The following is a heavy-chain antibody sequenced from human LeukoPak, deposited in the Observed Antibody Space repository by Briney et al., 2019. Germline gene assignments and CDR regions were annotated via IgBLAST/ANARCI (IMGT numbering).Heavy chain of an antibody. CDR2: IYPYGART. V-gene: IGHV5-51*01. CDR3: SRGPYAYTSSVPLGTYNWFDH. D-gene: IGHD2-2*02. CDR1: GYSFPNYW. Sequence: GESLKISCKGSGYSFPNYWICWWRQMPGKGLEWMGIIYPYGARTRYSPSFQDQVTISVDKSISTSSLQLSSLKPSDTAMYYCSRGPYAYTSSVPLGTYNWFDHWGQGSLVTVSS. J-gene: IGHJ5*02.